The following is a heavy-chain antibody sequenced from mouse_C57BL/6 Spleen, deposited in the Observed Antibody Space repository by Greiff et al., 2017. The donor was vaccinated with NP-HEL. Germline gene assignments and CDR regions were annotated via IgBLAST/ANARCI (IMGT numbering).Heavy chain of an antibody. Sequence: VQLQQSGPELVKPGASVKISCKASGYSFTSYYIHWVKQRPGQGLEWIGWIYPGSGNTKYNEKFKGKATLTADTSSSTAYMQLSSLTSEDSAVYYCARSRDNGAMDYWGQGTSVTVSS. J-gene: IGHJ4*01. CDR3: ARSRDNGAMDY. V-gene: IGHV1-66*01. D-gene: IGHD3-2*01. CDR1: GYSFTSYY. CDR2: IYPGSGNT.